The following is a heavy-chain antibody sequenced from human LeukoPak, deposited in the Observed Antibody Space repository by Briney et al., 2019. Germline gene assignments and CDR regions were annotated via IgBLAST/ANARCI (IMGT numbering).Heavy chain of an antibody. V-gene: IGHV3-53*01. CDR2: IYSSGST. CDR3: ARARGKYQLLPDAFDI. J-gene: IGHJ3*02. D-gene: IGHD2-2*01. Sequence: PGGSLRLSCAASGFTVSSNYMSWVRQAPGKGLEWVSVIYSSGSTYYADSVKGRFTISRDNSKNTLYLQMNSLRAEDTAVYYCARARGKYQLLPDAFDIWGQGTMVTVSS. CDR1: GFTVSSNY.